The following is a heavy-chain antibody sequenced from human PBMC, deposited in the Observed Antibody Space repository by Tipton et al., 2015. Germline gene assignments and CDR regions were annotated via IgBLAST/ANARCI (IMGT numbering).Heavy chain of an antibody. V-gene: IGHV4-59*01. CDR2: IQYSGST. J-gene: IGHJ6*02. D-gene: IGHD5-24*01. CDR1: GGSISSYY. CDR3: ARDLEHGMDV. Sequence: TLSLTCTVSGGSISSYYWSWIRQPPGKELEWIGYIQYSGSTNYNPSLKSRVTISVDTSKNQFSLTLNSVAAADTAVYYCARDLEHGMDVWGHGTTVTVSS.